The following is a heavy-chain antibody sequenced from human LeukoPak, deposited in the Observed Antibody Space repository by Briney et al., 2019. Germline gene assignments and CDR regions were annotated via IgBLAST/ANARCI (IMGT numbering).Heavy chain of an antibody. J-gene: IGHJ4*02. CDR1: GYTFTSYD. Sequence: ASVKVSCKASGYTFTSYDINWVRQATGQGLEWMGWMNPNSGNTGFAQKFQDRVSMTRDTSINTAYMELTSLRSGDTAVYYCARATPGGLHGYSSDYWGQGTVVTVYS. V-gene: IGHV1-8*02. D-gene: IGHD5-24*01. CDR3: ARATPGGLHGYSSDY. CDR2: MNPNSGNT.